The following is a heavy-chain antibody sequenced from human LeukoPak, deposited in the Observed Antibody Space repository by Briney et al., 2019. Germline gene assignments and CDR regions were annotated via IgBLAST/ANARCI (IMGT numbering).Heavy chain of an antibody. CDR2: INHSGST. CDR3: ARKDLNWFDP. CDR1: GGSFSGYY. Sequence: SETLSLTCAVYGGSFSGYYWSWIRQPPGKGLEWIGEINHSGSTNYNPSLKSRVTISVDTSKNQLSLKLSSVTAADTAVYYCARKDLNWFDPWGQGTLVTVSS. V-gene: IGHV4-34*01. J-gene: IGHJ5*02.